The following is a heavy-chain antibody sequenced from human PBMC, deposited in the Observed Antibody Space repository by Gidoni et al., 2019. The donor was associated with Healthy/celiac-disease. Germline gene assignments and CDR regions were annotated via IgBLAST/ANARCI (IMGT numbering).Heavy chain of an antibody. D-gene: IGHD3-10*01. V-gene: IGHV1-18*01. J-gene: IGHJ6*02. CDR2: ISAYNGNT. CDR3: ARSLFQGVFGSGSYYMGYGMDV. Sequence: QVQLVQSGADVKKPGASVKVSCKASCYTFTSYGISWVRQAPGQALEWMGWISAYNGNTNYAQKLQGRVTMTTDTSTSTAYMELRSLRSDDTAVYYCARSLFQGVFGSGSYYMGYGMDVWGQGTTVTVSS. CDR1: CYTFTSYG.